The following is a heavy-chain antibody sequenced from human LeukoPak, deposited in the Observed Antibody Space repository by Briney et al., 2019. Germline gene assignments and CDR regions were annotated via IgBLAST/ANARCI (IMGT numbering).Heavy chain of an antibody. CDR2: ISGWRHNT. V-gene: IGHV3-23*01. D-gene: IGHD6-19*01. CDR3: AREEIAVAGAFEI. Sequence: GGSLRLSCAASGFTFSSYSMNWVRQAPGKGLEWVSGISGWRHNTYYADSVKGRFTISRDNSKNTLYLQMNSLRAEDTAVYYCAREEIAVAGAFEIWGQGTMVTVSS. CDR1: GFTFSSYS. J-gene: IGHJ3*02.